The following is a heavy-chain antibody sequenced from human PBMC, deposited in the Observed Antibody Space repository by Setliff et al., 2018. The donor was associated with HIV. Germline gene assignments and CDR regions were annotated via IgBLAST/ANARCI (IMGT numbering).Heavy chain of an antibody. D-gene: IGHD1-26*01. CDR3: ARSGSYAVMDV. CDR2: ISGSGDGT. CDR1: EFTFSSYA. V-gene: IGHV3-23*01. J-gene: IGHJ6*03. Sequence: GGSLRLSCATSEFTFSSYAMGWVRQAPGKGLEWVSVISGSGDGTIYADSVKGRFTISRDNSKNMLYLQMNTLKTEDTAVYYCARSGSYAVMDVWGIGTTVTVSS.